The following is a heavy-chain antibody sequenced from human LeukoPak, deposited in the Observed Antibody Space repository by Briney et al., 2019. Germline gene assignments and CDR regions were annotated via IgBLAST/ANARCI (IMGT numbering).Heavy chain of an antibody. Sequence: SETLSLTCTVSGGSISSYYWSWIRQPAGKGLEWIGRIYTSGSTNCNPSLKSRVTMSVDTSKNQFSLKLSSVTAADTAVYYCASLVLYGSSGYSDAFDIWGQGTMVTVSS. V-gene: IGHV4-4*07. J-gene: IGHJ3*02. CDR2: IYTSGST. CDR3: ASLVLYGSSGYSDAFDI. CDR1: GGSISSYY. D-gene: IGHD3-22*01.